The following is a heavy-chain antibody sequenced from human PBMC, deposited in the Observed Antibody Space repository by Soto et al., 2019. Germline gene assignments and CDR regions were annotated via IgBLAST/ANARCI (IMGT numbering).Heavy chain of an antibody. D-gene: IGHD2-15*01. CDR3: ARGRYCLAGRCFPNWFDS. CDR2: IYKSATT. J-gene: IGHJ5*01. CDR1: GDSISNLDYF. Sequence: SETLSLTCSVSGDSISNLDYFWTWIRQPPGQALEYIGYIYKSATTYYNPSFESRVAISVDTSKSQFSLNVTSVTAADTAVYFCARGRYCLAGRCFPNWFDSWGQGALVTVSS. V-gene: IGHV4-30-4*01.